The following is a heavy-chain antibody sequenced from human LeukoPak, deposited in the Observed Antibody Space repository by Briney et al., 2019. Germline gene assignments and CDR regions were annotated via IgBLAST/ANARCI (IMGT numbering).Heavy chain of an antibody. V-gene: IGHV3-30*02. J-gene: IGHJ4*02. CDR2: VRYDGSKE. CDR1: GFTFSNYG. CDR3: AKCTHDRSSWPPFDC. Sequence: QPGGSLRLSCAASGFTFSNYGMHWVRQAPGKGLEWVAFVRYDGSKEYYADSVEGRFTISRDNSKNTLYLRMNSLRGDDTAVYYCAKCTHDRSSWPPFDCWGQGTLVTVSS. D-gene: IGHD6-13*01.